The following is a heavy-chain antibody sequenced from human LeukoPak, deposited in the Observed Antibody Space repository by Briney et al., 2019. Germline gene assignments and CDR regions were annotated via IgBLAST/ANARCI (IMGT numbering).Heavy chain of an antibody. D-gene: IGHD2-8*01. V-gene: IGHV3-21*06. J-gene: IGHJ4*02. CDR3: ARALIGYYFDY. CDR1: GFSFSSYR. CDR2: VSNCGDYI. Sequence: KTGGSLRLSCAASGFSFSSYRMNWVRQAPGKGLEWVSSVSNCGDYIHYADSVKGRCTISRDNSKNSLYLQMNSLRAEDTAVYYCARALIGYYFDYWGQGTLVTVSS.